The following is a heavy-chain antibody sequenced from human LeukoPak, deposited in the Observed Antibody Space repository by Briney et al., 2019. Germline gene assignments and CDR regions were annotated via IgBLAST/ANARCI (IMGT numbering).Heavy chain of an antibody. CDR1: GYTFTDYY. CDR3: ARAFLAERPLGYDY. V-gene: IGHV1-2*02. J-gene: IGHJ4*02. Sequence: ASVKVSCKTSGYTFTDYYVHWVRQAPGQGLEWMGWIYPNSGATNYAQKFQGRVTMTRDTSISTAYMELSRLRSDDTAIYYCARAFLAERPLGYDYWGQGTLVTVSS. D-gene: IGHD1-1*01. CDR2: IYPNSGAT.